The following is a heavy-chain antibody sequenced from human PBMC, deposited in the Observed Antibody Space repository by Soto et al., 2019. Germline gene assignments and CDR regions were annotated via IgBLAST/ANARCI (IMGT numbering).Heavy chain of an antibody. CDR1: GFTYEDFA. CDR3: VKDFRRYTNGPDV. V-gene: IGHV3-9*01. D-gene: IGHD5-18*01. J-gene: IGHJ6*02. Sequence: EVQLVESGGGLVEPGKSLRLSCVVSGFTYEDFAMHWVRQAPGKGLEWVSGISWNSASTGYADSVTGRFTISRDNAKNSLYLQMRNLTGDDTAMYYCVKDFRRYTNGPDVWGPGTSVTVSS. CDR2: ISWNSAST.